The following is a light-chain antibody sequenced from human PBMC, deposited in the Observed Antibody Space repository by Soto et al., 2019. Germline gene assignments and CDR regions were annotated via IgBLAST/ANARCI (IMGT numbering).Light chain of an antibody. V-gene: IGKV3-15*01. CDR3: QQYNDRPTT. CDR1: QSVSSS. CDR2: GAS. Sequence: DIMMMQSPATLSVSPGGRATLSCRASQSVSSSLAWYQQNPGQAPRLFIYGASTRATGVPGRFSGGGSGTEFTLTISSLHSEDFPVYHCQQYNDRPTTVGQGTKVDSK. J-gene: IGKJ1*01.